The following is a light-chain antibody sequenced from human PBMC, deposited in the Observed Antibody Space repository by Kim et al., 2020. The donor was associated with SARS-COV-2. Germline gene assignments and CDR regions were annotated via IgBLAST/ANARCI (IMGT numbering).Light chain of an antibody. J-gene: IGKJ4*01. Sequence: SVGDRVTITCRASQAISSNLAWYQQRPGKAPILLIYPASTLQSGVPSRFSGSGSGTDFTLTISSLQPEDFATYYCQQLNSYPLTFGGGTKVDIK. CDR2: PAS. CDR1: QAISSN. V-gene: IGKV1-9*01. CDR3: QQLNSYPLT.